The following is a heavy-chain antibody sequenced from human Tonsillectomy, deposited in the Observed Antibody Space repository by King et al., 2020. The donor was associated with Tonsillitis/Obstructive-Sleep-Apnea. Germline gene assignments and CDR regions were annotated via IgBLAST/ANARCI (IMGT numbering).Heavy chain of an antibody. Sequence: QLQESGPGLVKPSETLSLTCTVSGGSISSSSYYWGWIRQPPGKGLEWIGSSYYSGSTNYNPSLKSRVTISVDTSKKQFSLKLSSVTAADTAVYYCASIVVVPAAPEYNWLDPWGQGTLVTVSS. D-gene: IGHD2-2*01. CDR2: SYYSGST. CDR3: ASIVVVPAAPEYNWLDP. J-gene: IGHJ5*02. CDR1: GGSISSSSYY. V-gene: IGHV4-39*01.